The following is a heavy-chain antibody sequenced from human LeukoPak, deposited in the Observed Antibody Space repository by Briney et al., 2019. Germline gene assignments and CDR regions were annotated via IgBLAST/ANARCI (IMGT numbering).Heavy chain of an antibody. Sequence: PSETLSLTCTVSGSSISSYYWSWIRQPPGKGPEWIGYIYYSGSTNYNPSLKSRVTISVDTSKNQFSLKLSSVTAADTAVYYCAREGSSSFYYYYYMDVWGKGTTVTVSS. J-gene: IGHJ6*03. CDR1: GSSISSYY. CDR2: IYYSGST. D-gene: IGHD6-13*01. V-gene: IGHV4-59*01. CDR3: AREGSSSFYYYYYMDV.